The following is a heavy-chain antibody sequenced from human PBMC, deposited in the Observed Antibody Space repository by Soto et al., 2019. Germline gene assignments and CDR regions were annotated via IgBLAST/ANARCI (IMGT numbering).Heavy chain of an antibody. V-gene: IGHV5-51*01. D-gene: IGHD2-15*01. CDR2: IYPGDSDT. CDR3: VSYCSGGSCYETEYFQH. J-gene: IGHJ1*01. CDR1: GYSFTSYW. Sequence: GESLKISCKGSGYSFTSYWIGWVRQMPGKGLEWMGIIYPGDSDTRYSPSFQGQVTISADKSISTAYLQWSSLKASDTAMYYCVSYCSGGSCYETEYFQHWGQGTLVTVSS.